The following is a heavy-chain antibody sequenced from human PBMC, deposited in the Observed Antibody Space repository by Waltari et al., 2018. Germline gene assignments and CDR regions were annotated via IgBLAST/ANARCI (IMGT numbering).Heavy chain of an antibody. CDR1: GDSMSRPDW. V-gene: IGHV4-4*02. Sequence: QLQLQESGPGLVKPSGTLSLTCAVPGDSMSRPDWWSWVRQSPGKGLEWIGQVQRSGRTNYNPSFASRVTVSIDTSTNQFSLKVTSATAADTAVYFCARDRGRGIYLDSWGQGTLVTVSP. CDR2: VQRSGRT. J-gene: IGHJ4*02. D-gene: IGHD2-15*01. CDR3: ARDRGRGIYLDS.